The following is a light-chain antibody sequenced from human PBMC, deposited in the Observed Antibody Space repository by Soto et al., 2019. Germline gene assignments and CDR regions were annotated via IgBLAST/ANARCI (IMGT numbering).Light chain of an antibody. V-gene: IGKV1-39*01. Sequence: DIQMTQSPSSLSASVGDRVTITCRASQGISSYLNWYQQKPGKAPNLLISAASTLESGVPSRFSGRGSGTDFTLTINNLQPEDFATYYCQQSYSRPPVTFGGGTKVDI. CDR2: AAS. CDR3: QQSYSRPPVT. J-gene: IGKJ4*01. CDR1: QGISSY.